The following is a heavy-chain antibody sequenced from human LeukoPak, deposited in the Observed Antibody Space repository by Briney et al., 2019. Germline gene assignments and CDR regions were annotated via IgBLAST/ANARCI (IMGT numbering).Heavy chain of an antibody. V-gene: IGHV4-4*07. CDR2: IYTTGST. CDR1: DGSMISYH. CDR3: ARAERTVNVFDS. D-gene: IGHD3-10*02. Sequence: SDTLSLTCSVSDGSMISYHWRWIRQPAGKGLEWIGRIYTTGSTNYNPSLMSRVTMSVETSKNQFSLKLRSVTAADTAVYYCARAERTVNVFDSWGQGTIVTVSS. J-gene: IGHJ3*01.